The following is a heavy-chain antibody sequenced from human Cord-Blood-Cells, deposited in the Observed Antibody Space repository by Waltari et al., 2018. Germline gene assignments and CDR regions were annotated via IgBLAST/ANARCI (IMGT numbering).Heavy chain of an antibody. Sequence: QLQLQESGPGLVKPSETLSLTCTVPGGSISSSSYYWGWIRQPPGKGLGWIGSIYYSGSTYYNPSLKSRVTISVDTSKNQFSLKLSSVTAADTAVYYCARLDDGYCSSTSCYTFDYWGQGTLVTVSS. CDR2: IYYSGST. D-gene: IGHD2-2*02. V-gene: IGHV4-39*01. CDR3: ARLDDGYCSSTSCYTFDY. CDR1: GGSISSSSYY. J-gene: IGHJ4*02.